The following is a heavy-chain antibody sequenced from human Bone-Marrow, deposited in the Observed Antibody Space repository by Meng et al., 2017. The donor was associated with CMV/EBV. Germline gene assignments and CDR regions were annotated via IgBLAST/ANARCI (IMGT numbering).Heavy chain of an antibody. CDR3: ARGGSTSSPFDY. J-gene: IGHJ4*02. Sequence: GESLKISCAASGFTVSSNYMSWVRQAPGKGLEWVSYISSSGSTIYYADSVKGRFTISRDNAKNSLYLQMNSLRAEDTAVYYCARGGSTSSPFDYWGQGTLVTVSS. D-gene: IGHD2-2*01. CDR1: GFTVSSNY. V-gene: IGHV3-11*01. CDR2: ISSSGSTI.